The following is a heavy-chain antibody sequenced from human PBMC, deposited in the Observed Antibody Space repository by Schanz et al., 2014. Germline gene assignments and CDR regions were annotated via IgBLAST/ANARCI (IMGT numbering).Heavy chain of an antibody. CDR3: ASSGAGYSSSWDFDY. V-gene: IGHV1-69*04. CDR1: GYTLKNYG. J-gene: IGHJ4*02. Sequence: QAQLMQSGPELKRPGASVKVSCTASGYTLKNYGISWVRQAPGLGLEWMGRIIPILGIATYAQKFQGRLTITADKSTSTAYMELSSLRSEDTAMYYCASSGAGYSSSWDFDYWGQGTLVTVSS. CDR2: IIPILGIA. D-gene: IGHD6-13*01.